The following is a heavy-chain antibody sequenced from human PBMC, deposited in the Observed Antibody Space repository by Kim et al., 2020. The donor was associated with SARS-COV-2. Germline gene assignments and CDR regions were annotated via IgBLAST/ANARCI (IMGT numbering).Heavy chain of an antibody. V-gene: IGHV3-53*01. D-gene: IGHD6-13*01. J-gene: IGHJ5*02. CDR2: T. CDR3: ARPQGSSWCLT. Sequence: TYYADSVKGRFTNSREDSKNTLYLQMNSLGAEDTAVYYCARPQGSSWCLTWGQGTLVTVSS.